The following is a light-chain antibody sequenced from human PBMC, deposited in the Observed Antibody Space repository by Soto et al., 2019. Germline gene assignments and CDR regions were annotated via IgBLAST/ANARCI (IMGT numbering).Light chain of an antibody. CDR1: ESVTDRQ. V-gene: IGKV3-20*01. J-gene: IGKJ1*01. CDR3: QQYGTSRWT. Sequence: IILTQSPATLSLSPLARPTLSCISSESVTDRQLAWYQQKPGQAPRLLIYAISTRAAGIPDRFSASGSGTDFTLTISRLEPEDFAMYYCQQYGTSRWTFAQGTKADIK. CDR2: AIS.